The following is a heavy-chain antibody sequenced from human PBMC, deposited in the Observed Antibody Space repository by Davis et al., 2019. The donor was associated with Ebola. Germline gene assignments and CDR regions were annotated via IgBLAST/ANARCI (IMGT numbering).Heavy chain of an antibody. Sequence: PGGSLRLSCAPSGFIFSNYWMHWVRQTPGKGLVWVSHINADGSDTNYADSVKGRFTISRDNAKNTLHLQMNILRDEDTAVYYCVRGSPVTGYWYFDLWGRGALATVSS. CDR1: GFIFSNYW. J-gene: IGHJ2*01. V-gene: IGHV3-74*01. CDR2: INADGSDT. CDR3: VRGSPVTGYWYFDL. D-gene: IGHD4-17*01.